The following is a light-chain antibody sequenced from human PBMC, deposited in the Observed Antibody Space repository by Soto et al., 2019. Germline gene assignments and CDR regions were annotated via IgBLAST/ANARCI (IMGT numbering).Light chain of an antibody. Sequence: IQMTQSTSTLSASVGDRVTITCRASQSISSWLAWYQQKPGKAPKLLIYDASSLESGVPSRFSGSGSGTEFTLTISSLQPDDFATYYCQQYSTFGQGTKVDVK. CDR3: QQYST. J-gene: IGKJ1*01. V-gene: IGKV1-5*01. CDR1: QSISSW. CDR2: DAS.